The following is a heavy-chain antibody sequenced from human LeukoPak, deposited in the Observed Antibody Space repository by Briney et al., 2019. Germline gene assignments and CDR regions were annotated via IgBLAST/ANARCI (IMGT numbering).Heavy chain of an antibody. CDR2: ISWNSGSI. D-gene: IGHD6-19*01. CDR3: AKDISSGWYPYYYYGMDV. CDR1: GFTFDDYA. V-gene: IGHV3-9*01. J-gene: IGHJ6*02. Sequence: LSGRSLRLSCAASGFTFDDYAMHWVRHAPGKGLEWVSGISWNSGSIGYADSVKGRFTISRDNAKNSLYLQMNSLRAEDTALYYCAKDISSGWYPYYYYGMDVWGQGTTVTVSS.